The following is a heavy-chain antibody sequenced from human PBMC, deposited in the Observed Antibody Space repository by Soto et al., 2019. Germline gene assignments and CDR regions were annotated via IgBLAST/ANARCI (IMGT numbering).Heavy chain of an antibody. CDR1: GFTFCSYG. D-gene: IGHD2-15*01. Sequence: GGSLRLSCAASGFTFCSYGMHWVRQAPGKGLEWVAVISYDGSNKYYADSVKGRFTISRDNSKNTLYLQMNSLRAEDTAVYYCAKDGVVVAATLRNWFDPWGQGTLVTVSS. J-gene: IGHJ5*02. CDR2: ISYDGSNK. V-gene: IGHV3-30*18. CDR3: AKDGVVVAATLRNWFDP.